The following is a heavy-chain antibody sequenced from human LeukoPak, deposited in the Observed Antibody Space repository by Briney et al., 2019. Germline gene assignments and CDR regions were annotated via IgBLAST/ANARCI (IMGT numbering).Heavy chain of an antibody. CDR2: IYYSGST. D-gene: IGHD7-27*01. J-gene: IGHJ6*03. CDR1: GGSISSYY. CDR3: ARVRLTGDQYYYYYYYMDV. V-gene: IGHV4-59*01. Sequence: SETLSLTCTVSGGSISSYYWSWIRQPPGKGLEWIGYIYYSGSTNYNPSLKSRVTISVDTSKNQFSVKLSSVTAADTAVYYCARVRLTGDQYYYYYYYMDVWGKGATVTVSS.